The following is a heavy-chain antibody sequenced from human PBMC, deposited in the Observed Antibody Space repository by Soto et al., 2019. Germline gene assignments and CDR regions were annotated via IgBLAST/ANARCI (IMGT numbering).Heavy chain of an antibody. CDR1: GYTFINYY. CDR3: AREKWLVRRNDPFDI. V-gene: IGHV1-46*01. D-gene: IGHD6-19*01. J-gene: IGHJ3*02. Sequence: ASVKVSCKASGYTFINYYMHWVRQAPGQGLERMGIINPNGGSATYAQKFQGRVTLTRDTSTNTVNMELSSLRPEDTAVYYCAREKWLVRRNDPFDIWGQGTMVTVSS. CDR2: INPNGGSA.